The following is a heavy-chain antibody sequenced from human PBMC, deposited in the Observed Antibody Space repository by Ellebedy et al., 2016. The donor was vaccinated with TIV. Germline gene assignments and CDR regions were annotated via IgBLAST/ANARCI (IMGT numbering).Heavy chain of an antibody. Sequence: GESLKISCAASEFTFSSYSLIWVRQAPGKGLEWVSSISSSSGYLFYADSVKGRFTISRENAKNSLYLQMNSLRAEDTAVYYCARDAYGMDVWGQGTSVTVSS. CDR2: ISSSSGYL. J-gene: IGHJ6*02. CDR1: EFTFSSYS. CDR3: ARDAYGMDV. V-gene: IGHV3-21*01.